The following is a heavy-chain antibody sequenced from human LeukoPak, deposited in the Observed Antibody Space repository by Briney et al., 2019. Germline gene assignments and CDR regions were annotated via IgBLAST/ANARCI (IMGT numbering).Heavy chain of an antibody. Sequence: PGGSLRLSCAASGFTFNSYWMHWVRQAPGKGLVWVSRINSDESRTAYADSVKGRLSISRDNAKNTLYLQMNSLRAEDTAVYYCARGYGDWFDPWGQGTLVTVSS. V-gene: IGHV3-74*01. D-gene: IGHD4-17*01. J-gene: IGHJ5*02. CDR3: ARGYGDWFDP. CDR2: INSDESRT. CDR1: GFTFNSYW.